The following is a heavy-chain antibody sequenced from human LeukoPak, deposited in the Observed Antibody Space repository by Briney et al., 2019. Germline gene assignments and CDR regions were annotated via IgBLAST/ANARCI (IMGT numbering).Heavy chain of an antibody. CDR2: ISGSGGST. CDR3: AKVGYCSSTSCYAGKSFDY. Sequence: GSLRLSCAASGFTFSSYAMSWVRQAPGKGLEWVSAISGSGGSTYYADSVKGRFTISRNNSKNTLYLQMNSLRAEDTAVYYCAKVGYCSSTSCYAGKSFDYWGQGTLVTVSS. D-gene: IGHD2-2*01. V-gene: IGHV3-23*01. CDR1: GFTFSSYA. J-gene: IGHJ4*02.